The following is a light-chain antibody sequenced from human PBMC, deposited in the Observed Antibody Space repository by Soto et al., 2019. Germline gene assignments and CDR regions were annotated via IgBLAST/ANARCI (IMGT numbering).Light chain of an antibody. J-gene: IGKJ1*01. CDR2: GAS. CDR3: QQYNTWPRT. CDR1: QSVSNN. V-gene: IGKV3-15*01. Sequence: EIVMTQSPATLSVSPGERATLSCRASQSVSNNLAWYQQKPGQAPRLLIYGASTRATGIPARFSGSGSGTEFTLTVSSLQSEDFAVYYWQQYNTWPRTFGQGTKVE.